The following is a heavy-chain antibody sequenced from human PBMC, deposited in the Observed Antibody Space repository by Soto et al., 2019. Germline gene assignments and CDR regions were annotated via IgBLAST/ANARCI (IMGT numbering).Heavy chain of an antibody. CDR2: ISGSGGST. J-gene: IGHJ4*02. Sequence: EVQLLESGGGLVQPGGSLRLSCAASGFTFSSYAMSWVRQAPGKGLEWVSAISGSGGSTYYAVSVKGRFTNSRDNSKNTLYLQMNSLRGEDTAVDYCAKRPPSHIRTGPFDYWGQGTLVTVSS. CDR3: AKRPPSHIRTGPFDY. V-gene: IGHV3-23*01. CDR1: GFTFSSYA. D-gene: IGHD2-21*01.